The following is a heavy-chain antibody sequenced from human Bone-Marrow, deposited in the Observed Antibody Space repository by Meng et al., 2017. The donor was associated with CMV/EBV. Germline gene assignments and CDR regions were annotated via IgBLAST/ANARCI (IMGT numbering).Heavy chain of an antibody. Sequence: GESLKISCAASGFTVSSNYMSWVRQAPGKGLEWVSVIYSGGSTYYADSVKGRFTISRDNSKNTLYLQMNSLRAEDTAVYYWAREGYGGNHYYYYYGMDVWGQGTTVTVSS. CDR2: IYSGGST. J-gene: IGHJ6*02. D-gene: IGHD4-23*01. CDR1: GFTVSSNY. CDR3: AREGYGGNHYYYYYGMDV. V-gene: IGHV3-66*02.